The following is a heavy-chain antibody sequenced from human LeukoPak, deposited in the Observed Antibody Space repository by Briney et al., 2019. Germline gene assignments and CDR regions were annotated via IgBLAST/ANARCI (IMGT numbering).Heavy chain of an antibody. J-gene: IGHJ4*02. Sequence: PGGSMRLSCAASGSRFNTLWMSWVRQAPGKGLEWVANINEGGSAEYYAESVKGRFTISRDNAKNSVHLQMNSLRAEDTAVYYCARDWELSRDYWGQGTLVTVSS. V-gene: IGHV3-7*01. D-gene: IGHD1-7*01. CDR1: GSRFNTLW. CDR2: INEGGSAE. CDR3: ARDWELSRDY.